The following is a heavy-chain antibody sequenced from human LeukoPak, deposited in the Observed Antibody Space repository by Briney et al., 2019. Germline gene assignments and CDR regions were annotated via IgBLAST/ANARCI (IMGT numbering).Heavy chain of an antibody. V-gene: IGHV3-30*02. Sequence: PGGSLRLSCAVSGFTFSSYTMHWVRQAPGKGLEWVAFIRYDGTKEYYADSVKGRYTISRDNSKNTLYLQMNSLRAEDTAVYYCGRDRVCLREVDYWGQGSLVTVSS. CDR1: GFTFSSYT. CDR2: IRYDGTKE. J-gene: IGHJ4*02. CDR3: GRDRVCLREVDY.